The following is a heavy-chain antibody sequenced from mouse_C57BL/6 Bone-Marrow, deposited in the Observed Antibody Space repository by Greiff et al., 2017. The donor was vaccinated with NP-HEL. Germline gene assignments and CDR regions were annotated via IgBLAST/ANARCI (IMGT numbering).Heavy chain of an antibody. V-gene: IGHV5-12*01. J-gene: IGHJ3*01. CDR3: ARGGFYYGSSLAY. CDR2: ISNGGGST. D-gene: IGHD1-1*01. Sequence: EVNLVESGGGLVQPGGSLKLSCAASGFTFSDYYMYWVRQTPEKRLEWVAYISNGGGSTYYPDTVKGRFTISRDNAKNTLYLQMSRLKSEDTAMYYCARGGFYYGSSLAYGGQGTLVTVSA. CDR1: GFTFSDYY.